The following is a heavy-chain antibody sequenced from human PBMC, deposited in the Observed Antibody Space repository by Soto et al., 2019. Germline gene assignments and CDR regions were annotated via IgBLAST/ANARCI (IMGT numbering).Heavy chain of an antibody. CDR3: ARDLFDY. CDR2: INEDGSEK. J-gene: IGHJ4*02. V-gene: IGHV3-7*01. Sequence: GGSLRLSCAASGFTFSNYWMNWVRQAPGKGLEWVANINEDGSEKYYVDSAKGRFTISRDNAKNSLYLQMSSLRAEDTAVYYCARDLFDYWCPGTLVTVSS. CDR1: GFTFSNYW.